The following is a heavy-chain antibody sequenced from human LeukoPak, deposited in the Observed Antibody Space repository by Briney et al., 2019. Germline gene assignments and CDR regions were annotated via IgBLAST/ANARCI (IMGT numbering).Heavy chain of an antibody. J-gene: IGHJ5*02. D-gene: IGHD7-27*01. CDR2: FIPAGDR. CDR1: GFAFSRHD. V-gene: IGHV3-13*04. Sequence: GGSLRLSCEASGFAFSRHDMHWVRQAAGKGLEWVSGFIPAGDRYYAESVKGRFTISRENAKSSLYLEMNSLRVGDTAVYYCVRGGVWGLSSNWLEAWGQGTLVIVSS. CDR3: VRGGVWGLSSNWLEA.